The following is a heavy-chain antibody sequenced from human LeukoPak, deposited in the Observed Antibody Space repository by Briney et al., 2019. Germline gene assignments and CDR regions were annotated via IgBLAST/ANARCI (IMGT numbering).Heavy chain of an antibody. Sequence: PSETLSLTCTVSGGSISSGGYYWSWIRQPPGKGLEWIGYIYHSGSTNYNPSLKSRVTISVDKSKNQFSLKLSSVTAADTAVYYCARGGRLTPFNWGQGTLVTVSS. D-gene: IGHD1-14*01. J-gene: IGHJ4*02. V-gene: IGHV4-30-2*01. CDR1: GGSISSGGYY. CDR3: ARGGRLTPFN. CDR2: IYHSGST.